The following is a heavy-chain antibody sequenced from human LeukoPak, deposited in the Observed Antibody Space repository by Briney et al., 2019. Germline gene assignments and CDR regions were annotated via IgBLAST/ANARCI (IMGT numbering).Heavy chain of an antibody. V-gene: IGHV4-39*01. Sequence: PSETLSLTCTVSGGSISSSSYYWGWIRQPPGKGLEWIGSIYYSGSTYYNPSLKSRVTISVDTSKNQFSLKLSSVTAADTAVYYCARHKAPPRSYSGSYYGLDYWGQGTLVTVSS. CDR3: ARHKAPPRSYSGSYYGLDY. D-gene: IGHD1-26*01. CDR1: GGSISSSSYY. J-gene: IGHJ4*02. CDR2: IYYSGST.